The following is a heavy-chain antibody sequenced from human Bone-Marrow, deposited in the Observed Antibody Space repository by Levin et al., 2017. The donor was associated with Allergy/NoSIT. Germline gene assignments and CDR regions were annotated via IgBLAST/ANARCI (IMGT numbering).Heavy chain of an antibody. CDR3: ARDLIGSVTFGGVIPGY. CDR2: INQDGSDE. Sequence: PGGSLRLSCSGSGFIFSNFWMSWVRQVPGKRLEWVANINQDGSDEQYVEYVKGRFTISRDNAENSVFLQMNSLRGEDTGVYYCARDLIGSVTFGGVIPGYWGQGTLVAVSS. CDR1: GFIFSNFW. V-gene: IGHV3-7*04. J-gene: IGHJ4*02. D-gene: IGHD3-16*02.